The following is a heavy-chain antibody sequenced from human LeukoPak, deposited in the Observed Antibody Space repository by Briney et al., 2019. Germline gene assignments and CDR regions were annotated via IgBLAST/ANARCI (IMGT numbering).Heavy chain of an antibody. D-gene: IGHD6-13*01. CDR1: GFIFSNYA. CDR3: ARDPYSSSYYYFDY. V-gene: IGHV3-23*01. CDR2: ISGSGDNT. Sequence: GGSLGLSCAASGFIFSNYAMSWVRQAPGKGLEWVSDISGSGDNTYYADSVKGRFTISRDNSKDTLYLQMDSLRAEDTAVYYCARDPYSSSYYYFDYWGQGTLVTVSS. J-gene: IGHJ4*02.